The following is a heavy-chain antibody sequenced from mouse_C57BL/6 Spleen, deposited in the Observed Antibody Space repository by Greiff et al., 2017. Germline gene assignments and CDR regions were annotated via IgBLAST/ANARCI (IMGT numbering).Heavy chain of an antibody. CDR1: GYAFSSYW. V-gene: IGHV1-80*01. Sequence: QVQLKESGAELVKPGASVKISCKASGYAFSSYWMNWVKQRPGKGLEWIGQIYPGDGDTNYNGKFKGKATLTADKSSSTAYMQLSSLTSEDSAVYFCARCSSGYEGYFDYWGQGTTLTVSS. CDR3: ARCSSGYEGYFDY. CDR2: IYPGDGDT. D-gene: IGHD3-2*02. J-gene: IGHJ2*01.